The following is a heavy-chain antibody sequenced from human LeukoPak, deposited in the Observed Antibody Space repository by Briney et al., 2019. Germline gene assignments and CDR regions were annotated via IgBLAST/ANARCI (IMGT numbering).Heavy chain of an antibody. CDR2: ISYDGSNK. D-gene: IGHD2-2*01. CDR1: GFTFSSYA. Sequence: GGSLRLSCAASGFTFSSYAMHWVRQAPGKGLEWVAVISYDGSNKYYADSVKGRFTISRDNSKNTLYLQMNCLRAEDTAVYYCARGPRYCSSTSCYVNWFDPWGQGTLVTVSS. J-gene: IGHJ5*02. V-gene: IGHV3-30*04. CDR3: ARGPRYCSSTSCYVNWFDP.